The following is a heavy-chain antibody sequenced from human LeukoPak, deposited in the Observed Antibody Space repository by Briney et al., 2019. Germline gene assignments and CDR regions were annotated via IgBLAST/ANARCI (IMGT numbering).Heavy chain of an antibody. CDR3: ARDLPYGGHLTGSGYYSWRARYYYGMDV. D-gene: IGHD3-22*01. Sequence: PSETLSLTCIVSGGSISSSSYYWDWIRQSPGKGLEWLGSIYYVGSTYYNPSLESRVTISVDTSKNQFSLKLSSVTAADTAVYYCARDLPYGGHLTGSGYYSWRARYYYGMDVWGQGTTVTVSS. J-gene: IGHJ6*02. CDR1: GGSISSSSYY. CDR2: IYYVGST. V-gene: IGHV4-39*02.